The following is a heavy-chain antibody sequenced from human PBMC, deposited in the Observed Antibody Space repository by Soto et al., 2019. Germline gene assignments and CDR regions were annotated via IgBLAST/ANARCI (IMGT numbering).Heavy chain of an antibody. CDR2: INGPGDDT. CDR1: GFTFHNYA. Sequence: EVQLLEAGGNLVQPGGSLRLSCAASGFTFHNYAMSWVRQAPGKGLEWVSSINGPGDDTYYADSVKGRFTISRDNSKNTLYRQMNSLRAEGTGLYYCARKEEDDYVWGKSPLDWGPGAMVTVSS. CDR3: ARKEEDDYVWGKSPLD. J-gene: IGHJ3*01. V-gene: IGHV3-23*01. D-gene: IGHD3-16*01.